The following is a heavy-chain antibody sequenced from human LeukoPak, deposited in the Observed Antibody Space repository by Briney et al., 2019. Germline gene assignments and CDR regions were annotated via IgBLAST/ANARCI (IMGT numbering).Heavy chain of an antibody. CDR2: VYSGGST. J-gene: IGHJ4*02. Sequence: GGSLRLSCAASGFTVSSNYMSWVRQAPGKGLEWVSVVYSGGSTYYADSVKGRFTISRDNSKNTRYLQLNSLGAEDTGVYYCAKEPLDFWGQGTLVTVSS. V-gene: IGHV3-53*01. CDR1: GFTVSSNY. CDR3: AKEPLDF.